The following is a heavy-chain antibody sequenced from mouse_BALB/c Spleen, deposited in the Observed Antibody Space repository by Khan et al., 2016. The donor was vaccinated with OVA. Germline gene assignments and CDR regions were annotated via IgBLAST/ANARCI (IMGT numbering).Heavy chain of an antibody. Sequence: EVELVESGGGLVQPGGSLKLSCATSGFTFSDYYIYWVRQTPEKRLEWVAYISNGGGNTYYPDTVKGRFTISRDHHKKTLYLQLSRLQYEDSAMSYCARQRYGVMDYWGPRASGTVSS. D-gene: IGHD1-1*01. CDR2: ISNGGGNT. CDR1: GFTFSDYY. V-gene: IGHV5-12*02. CDR3: ARQRYGVMDY. J-gene: IGHJ4*01.